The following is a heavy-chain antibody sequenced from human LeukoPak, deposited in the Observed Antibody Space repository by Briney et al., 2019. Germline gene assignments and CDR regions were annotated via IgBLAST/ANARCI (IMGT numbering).Heavy chain of an antibody. D-gene: IGHD2-8*01. CDR2: IYTSGST. J-gene: IGHJ5*02. CDR1: GGSISSYY. CDR3: ARTIGLMVYAGMLDWFDP. V-gene: IGHV4-4*07. Sequence: SETLSLTCTVSGGSISSYYWSWIRQPAGKGLEWIGRIYTSGSTNYNPSLQSRVTMSVDTSRNQFSLKLSSATAADTAVYYCARTIGLMVYAGMLDWFDPWGQGTLVTVSS.